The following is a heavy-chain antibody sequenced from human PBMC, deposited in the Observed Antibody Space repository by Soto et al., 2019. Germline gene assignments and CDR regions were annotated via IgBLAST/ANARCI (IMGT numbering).Heavy chain of an antibody. CDR1: GITFDDFA. V-gene: IGHV3-9*01. CDR2: INWDGDSI. J-gene: IGHJ4*02. CDR3: ALGSSPSFYSLNF. D-gene: IGHD1-26*01. Sequence: EVQLVESGGGLVQPGRSLRLSCVASGITFDDFAMHWVRQAPGKGLEWVSGINWDGDSIDYADSVKGRLTISRDKAKNSLYLQMSSLRREDTALYFCALGSSPSFYSLNFWGQGTLVTVSS.